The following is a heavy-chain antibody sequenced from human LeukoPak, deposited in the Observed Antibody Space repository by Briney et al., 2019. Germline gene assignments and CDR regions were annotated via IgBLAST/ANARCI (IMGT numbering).Heavy chain of an antibody. Sequence: GGSLRLSCAASGFTFSSYAMHWVRQAPGKGLEWVAVISYDGSNKYYADPVKGRFTISRDNSKNTLYLQMNSLRAEDTAVYYCARDRGGRVSSSWYDPLDYWGQGTLVTVSS. V-gene: IGHV3-30*04. D-gene: IGHD6-13*01. CDR3: ARDRGGRVSSSWYDPLDY. CDR1: GFTFSSYA. J-gene: IGHJ4*02. CDR2: ISYDGSNK.